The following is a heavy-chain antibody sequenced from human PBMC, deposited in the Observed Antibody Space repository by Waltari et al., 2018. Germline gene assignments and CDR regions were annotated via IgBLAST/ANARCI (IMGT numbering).Heavy chain of an antibody. J-gene: IGHJ4*01. CDR2: ISSGSDTI. D-gene: IGHD6-13*01. CDR3: ARVGPYSTSYYFDT. CDR1: GLTPRGYD. V-gene: IGHV3-48*01. Sequence: DVQLVESGGGLMQPGGSLRLSCAVSGLTPRGYDLNWVRQAPGKGLEWVSYISSGSDTIYYADSVKGRFTISRNNAQNSLYLEMNSLRGEDTAVYYCARVGPYSTSYYFDTWGQGTLVTVSS.